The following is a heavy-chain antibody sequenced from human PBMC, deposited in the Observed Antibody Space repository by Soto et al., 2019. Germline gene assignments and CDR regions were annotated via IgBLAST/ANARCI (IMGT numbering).Heavy chain of an antibody. Sequence: ASVKVSCKASGYTFTSYGISWVRQAPGQGLEWMGWISAYNGNTNYAQKLQGRVTMTTDTSTSTAYMELRSLRSDDTAVYYRARILWWRRPYYFDYWGQGTLVTVSS. CDR3: ARILWWRRPYYFDY. D-gene: IGHD2-8*02. CDR1: GYTFTSYG. J-gene: IGHJ4*02. CDR2: ISAYNGNT. V-gene: IGHV1-18*01.